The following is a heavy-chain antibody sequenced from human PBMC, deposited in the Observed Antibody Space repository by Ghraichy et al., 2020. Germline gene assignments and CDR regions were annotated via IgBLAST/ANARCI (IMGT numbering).Heavy chain of an antibody. CDR3: ARTGITMVRGVIIHWYFDL. CDR2: ISSSSSTI. J-gene: IGHJ2*01. D-gene: IGHD3-10*01. V-gene: IGHV3-48*02. Sequence: GGSLRLSCAASGFTFSSYSMNWVRQAPGKGLEWVSYISSSSSTIYYADSVKGRFTISRDNAKNSLYLQMNSLRDEDTAVYYCARTGITMVRGVIIHWYFDLWGRGTLVTVSS. CDR1: GFTFSSYS.